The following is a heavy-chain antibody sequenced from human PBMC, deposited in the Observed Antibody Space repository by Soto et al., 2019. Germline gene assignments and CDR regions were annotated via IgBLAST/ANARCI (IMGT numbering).Heavy chain of an antibody. V-gene: IGHV4-31*03. CDR3: ARNSISKKIDY. J-gene: IGHJ4*02. D-gene: IGHD3-22*01. Sequence: QVQLQESGPGLVKPSQTLSLTCSVSGGSINSGGYYWTWIRQHPGKGLEWIGNIFYSGSTSYNPSLKSRLTISIDTSKTHFFLKLSSVTAADTAVYYCARNSISKKIDYWGQGTLVTVSS. CDR1: GGSINSGGYY. CDR2: IFYSGST.